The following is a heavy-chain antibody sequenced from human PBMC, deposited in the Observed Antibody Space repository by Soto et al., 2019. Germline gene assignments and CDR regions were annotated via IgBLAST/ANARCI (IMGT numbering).Heavy chain of an antibody. J-gene: IGHJ4*02. Sequence: EVQLLESGGGLVQPGGSLRLSCAASGFTFSSYAMGWVRQAPGKGLDWVSGISGSGFTTYYADSVKGRFTISRDNSENRRYLQMNSLRAEDTAIFYCASLRYCSTTSCSSTFDYWGQGTLVTVSS. CDR3: ASLRYCSTTSCSSTFDY. D-gene: IGHD2-2*01. CDR2: ISGSGFTT. CDR1: GFTFSSYA. V-gene: IGHV3-23*01.